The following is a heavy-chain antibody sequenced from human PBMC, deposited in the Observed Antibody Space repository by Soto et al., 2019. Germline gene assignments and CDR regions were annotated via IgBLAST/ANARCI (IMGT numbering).Heavy chain of an antibody. CDR2: ISSSGSTI. V-gene: IGHV3-48*03. J-gene: IGHJ3*02. CDR3: ASGFVVIGPADAFDI. Sequence: GGSLRLACAASGFTLSSYEMNWVRQAPGKGLEWVSYISSSGSTIYYADSVKGRFTISRDNAKNSLYLQMNSLRAEDTAVYYCASGFVVIGPADAFDIWGQGTMVTVSS. D-gene: IGHD3-22*01. CDR1: GFTLSSYE.